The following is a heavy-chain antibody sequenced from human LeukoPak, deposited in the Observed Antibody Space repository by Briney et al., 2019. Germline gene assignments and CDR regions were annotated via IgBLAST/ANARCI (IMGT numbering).Heavy chain of an antibody. D-gene: IGHD3-10*01. Sequence: GGSLRLSCAVSGFPFSTFWMSWVRQAPGKGLEWVANINQDGSEKYYVDSVRGRFSISRDNGKNSLYLQMNSLRAEDTAVYYCARPSSIYGELDYWGPGTLFTVSS. CDR2: INQDGSEK. V-gene: IGHV3-7*01. CDR1: GFPFSTFW. CDR3: ARPSSIYGELDY. J-gene: IGHJ4*02.